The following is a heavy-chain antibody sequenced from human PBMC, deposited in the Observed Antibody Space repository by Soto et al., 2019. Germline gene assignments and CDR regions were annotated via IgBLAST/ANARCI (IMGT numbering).Heavy chain of an antibody. Sequence: GGSLRLSCAASGFTFSSYGMHGVRQAPGKGLEWVAVIWYDGSNKYYADSVKGRFTISRDNSKNTLYLQMNSLRAEDTAVYYCAITSSGWFSEYFQHWGQGTLVTVSS. CDR2: IWYDGSNK. D-gene: IGHD6-19*01. CDR3: AITSSGWFSEYFQH. CDR1: GFTFSSYG. J-gene: IGHJ1*01. V-gene: IGHV3-33*01.